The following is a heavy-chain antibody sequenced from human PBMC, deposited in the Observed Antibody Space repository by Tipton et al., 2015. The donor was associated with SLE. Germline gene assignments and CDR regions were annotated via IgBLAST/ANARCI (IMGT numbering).Heavy chain of an antibody. D-gene: IGHD1-14*01. J-gene: IGHJ6*02. V-gene: IGHV4-59*01. CDR3: ARGRQGMEVFTMDV. CDR2: INNNGNT. CDR1: GGSISSYF. Sequence: TLSLTCTVSGGSISSYFWSWIRQPPGKGLEWIGYINNNGNTNYNPSLKSRVTTSVDTSKNQLSLKLSSVTAADTAVYYCARGRQGMEVFTMDVWGPGTTATVSS.